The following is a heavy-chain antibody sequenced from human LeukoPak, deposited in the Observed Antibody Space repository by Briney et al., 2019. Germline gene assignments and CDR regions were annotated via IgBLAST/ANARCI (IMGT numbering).Heavy chain of an antibody. Sequence: GGSLRLSCAASGFTFSSYSMNWVRQAPGKGLEWVSSISSSSSYIYYVDSVKGRFTISRDNAKNSLYLQMNSLRAEDTAVYYCARSPYYYGSGSYPQTYYYYGMDVWGQGTTVTVSS. CDR2: ISSSSSYI. D-gene: IGHD3-10*01. CDR3: ARSPYYYGSGSYPQTYYYYGMDV. J-gene: IGHJ6*02. V-gene: IGHV3-21*01. CDR1: GFTFSSYS.